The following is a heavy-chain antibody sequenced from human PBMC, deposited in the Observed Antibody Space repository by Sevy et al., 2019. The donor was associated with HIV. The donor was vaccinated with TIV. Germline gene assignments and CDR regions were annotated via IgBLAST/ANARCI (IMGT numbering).Heavy chain of an antibody. Sequence: ASVKVPCKASGYTFTDKYVHWIRQAPGQGLECMGWIKTDNGATSYARKFQGRVTLTRDTSISTAYMEMSSLRSDDTAVYYCVRDIYGGNPTADYWGQGTLVTVSS. J-gene: IGHJ4*02. D-gene: IGHD2-15*01. CDR1: GYTFTDKY. CDR2: IKTDNGAT. CDR3: VRDIYGGNPTADY. V-gene: IGHV1-2*02.